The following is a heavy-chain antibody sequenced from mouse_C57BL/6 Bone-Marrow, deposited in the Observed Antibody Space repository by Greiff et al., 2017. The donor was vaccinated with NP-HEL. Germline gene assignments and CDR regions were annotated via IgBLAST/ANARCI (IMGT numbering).Heavy chain of an antibody. CDR2: IWSGGST. CDR1: GFSLTSYG. V-gene: IGHV2-2*01. J-gene: IGHJ2*01. Sequence: VQRVESGPGLVQPSQSLSITCTVSGFSLTSYGVHWVRQSPGKGLEWLGVIWSGGSTDYNAAFISRLSISKDNSKSQVFFKMNSLQADDTAIYYCARNWGWLLPFDYWGQGTTLTVSS. D-gene: IGHD2-3*01. CDR3: ARNWGWLLPFDY.